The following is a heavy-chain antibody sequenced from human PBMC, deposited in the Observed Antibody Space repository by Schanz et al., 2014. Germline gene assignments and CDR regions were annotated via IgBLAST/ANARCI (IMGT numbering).Heavy chain of an antibody. CDR1: GYTFISYG. V-gene: IGHV1-18*01. J-gene: IGHJ4*02. CDR3: ARGGYSSGWYDRDIAHFDY. D-gene: IGHD6-19*01. Sequence: QGQLVQSGAEVKKPGASLKVSCKASGYTFISYGIKWVRQAPGQGLEWMGWISAYNGNTNYAQKLQGRVTMTTDTSTSTAYMELRSLRSDDTAVYYCARGGYSSGWYDRDIAHFDYWGQGTLVTVSS. CDR2: ISAYNGNT.